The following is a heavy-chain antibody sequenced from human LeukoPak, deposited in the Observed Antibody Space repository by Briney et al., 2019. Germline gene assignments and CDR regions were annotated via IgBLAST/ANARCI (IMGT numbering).Heavy chain of an antibody. CDR2: INPNSGGT. CDR3: AREGGSGSYWFDP. D-gene: IGHD3-10*01. V-gene: IGHV1-2*02. J-gene: IGHJ5*02. CDR1: GNTFTNNG. Sequence: GASVKVSCKASGNTFTNNGISWVRQAPGQGLEWMGWINPNSGGTHFAQKFQGRVTMTRDTSINTAYMELSRLRSDDTAVYYCAREGGSGSYWFDPWGQGTLVTVSS.